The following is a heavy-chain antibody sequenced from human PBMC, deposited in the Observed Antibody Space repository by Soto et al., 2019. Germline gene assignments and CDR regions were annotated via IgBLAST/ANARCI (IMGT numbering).Heavy chain of an antibody. CDR2: ISYDGSNK. CDR1: GFTFSSYG. V-gene: IGHV3-30*18. Sequence: VQLVESGGGVVQPGRSLRLSCAASGFTFSSYGMHWVRQAPGKGLEWVAVISYDGSNKYYADSVKGRFTISRDNSKNTLYLQMNSLRAEDTAVYYCAKAPWASRWSEAPYFDYWGQGTLVTVSS. CDR3: AKAPWASRWSEAPYFDY. D-gene: IGHD2-15*01. J-gene: IGHJ4*02.